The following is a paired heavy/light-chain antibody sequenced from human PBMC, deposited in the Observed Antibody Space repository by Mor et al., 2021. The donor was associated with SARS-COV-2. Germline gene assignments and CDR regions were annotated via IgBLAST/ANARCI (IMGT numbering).Light chain of an antibody. CDR2: DVS. Sequence: QSALTQPASVSGSPGQSITISCTGTSSDVGGYNYVSWYQQHPGKAPKLMIYDVSNRPSGVSNRFSGSKSDNTASLTISGLQAEDEADYYCSSYTSSRSWVFGGGTKLTVL. J-gene: IGLJ3*02. V-gene: IGLV2-14*01. CDR3: SSYTSSRSWV. CDR1: SSDVGGYNY.
Heavy chain of an antibody. CDR3: IIVMGYCSGSSCYEEGFDY. CDR2: IKSKTDGGTT. D-gene: IGHD2-15*01. CDR1: GFTFNNAW. J-gene: IGHJ4*02. V-gene: IGHV3-15*01. Sequence: EVQLVESGGGLIKPGGSLRLSCAVSGFTFNNAWMSWVRQAPGKGLEWVGRIKSKTDGGTTDYAAPVKGRFTISRDDSKNTLYLQLNSLKTEDTAVYYCIIVMGYCSGSSCYEEGFDYWGQGTLVTVSS.